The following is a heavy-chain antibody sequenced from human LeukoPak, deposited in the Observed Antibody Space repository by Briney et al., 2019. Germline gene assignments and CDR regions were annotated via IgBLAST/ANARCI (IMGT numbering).Heavy chain of an antibody. CDR3: ASLSEYSYAGDY. CDR1: GASISSGGYY. V-gene: IGHV4-31*03. Sequence: SQTLSLTCTVSGASISSGGYYWSWIRQHPGKGLECIGYIYYSGSTYYNPSPKSRITISLGASKNQFSLKLSSVTAADTAVYYCASLSEYSYAGDYWGQGTLVTVSS. CDR2: IYYSGST. D-gene: IGHD5-18*01. J-gene: IGHJ4*02.